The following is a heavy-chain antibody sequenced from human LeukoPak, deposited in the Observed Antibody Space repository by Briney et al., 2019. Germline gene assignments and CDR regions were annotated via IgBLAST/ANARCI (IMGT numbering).Heavy chain of an antibody. CDR1: GFTFSSYC. D-gene: IGHD6-6*01. CDR3: AKDSEYSNMWCGDNGYMDV. V-gene: IGHV3-23*01. J-gene: IGHJ6*03. Sequence: GGSLRLSCAASGFTFSSYCMIWVRQAPGKGLEWVSGICGSGGSTYLASSVKGRSTTSSDTNNNTLHMQMNILSADDTAEYYCAKDSEYSNMWCGDNGYMDVWGKGTTVTVSS. CDR2: ICGSGGST.